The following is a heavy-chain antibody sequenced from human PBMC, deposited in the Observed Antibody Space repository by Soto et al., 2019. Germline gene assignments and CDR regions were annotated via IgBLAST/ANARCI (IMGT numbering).Heavy chain of an antibody. Sequence: PGGALRLPCAASGFTFSDYYMSWIRQAPGKGLEWVSYISSSSSYTNYADSVKGRFTISRDNAKNSLYLQMNSLRAEDTAVYYCAGGGYDTFDDRGQGTLVTGSS. CDR3: AGGGYDTFDD. CDR1: GFTFSDYY. CDR2: ISSSSSYT. D-gene: IGHD5-12*01. V-gene: IGHV3-11*03. J-gene: IGHJ4*02.